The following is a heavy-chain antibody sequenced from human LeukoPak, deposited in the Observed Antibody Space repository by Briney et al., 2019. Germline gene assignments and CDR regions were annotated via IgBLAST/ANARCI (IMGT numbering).Heavy chain of an antibody. D-gene: IGHD6-13*01. CDR2: IKQDGSEK. Sequence: GGSLRLSCAASGFTFSSYWMNWVRQVPGKGLEWVANIKQDGSEKYYVDSVKGRFTISRDNAKNSLYLQMNSLRAEDTAVYYCATTAAGGYRSSYFDYWGQGTLVTVSS. CDR1: GFTFSSYW. V-gene: IGHV3-7*01. J-gene: IGHJ4*02. CDR3: ATTAAGGYRSSYFDY.